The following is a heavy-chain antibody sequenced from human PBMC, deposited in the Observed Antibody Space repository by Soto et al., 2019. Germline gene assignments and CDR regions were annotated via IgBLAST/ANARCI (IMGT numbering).Heavy chain of an antibody. D-gene: IGHD3-3*01. CDR3: ARDKRLGWLFTHALDI. J-gene: IGHJ3*02. Sequence: SAVKVSCKASGYTFTSYGISWVRQAPGQWLEWMGWISAYNGNTNYAQQLQGRVTMTTDTSTSTAYMELRSLRSDDKAVYSCARDKRLGWLFTHALDIWG. V-gene: IGHV1-18*01. CDR1: GYTFTSYG. CDR2: ISAYNGNT.